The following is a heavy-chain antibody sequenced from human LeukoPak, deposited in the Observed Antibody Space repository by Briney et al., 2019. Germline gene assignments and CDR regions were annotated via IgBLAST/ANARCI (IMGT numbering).Heavy chain of an antibody. CDR2: ISGSGGST. CDR1: GFTFSSYA. V-gene: IGHV3-23*01. J-gene: IGHJ4*02. Sequence: GGSLRLSCAASGFTFSSYAMSWVRQAPGKGLEWVSAISGSGGSTYYADSVRGRFTISRDNSKSTLFLQMNSLRAEDTAVYYCAKGRVVVAATALFDYWGQGTLVTVSS. D-gene: IGHD2-15*01. CDR3: AKGRVVVAATALFDY.